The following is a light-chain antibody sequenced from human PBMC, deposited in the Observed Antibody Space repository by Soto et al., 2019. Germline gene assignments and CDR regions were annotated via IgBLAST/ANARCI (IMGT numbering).Light chain of an antibody. J-gene: IGLJ2*01. CDR2: DVS. CDR3: CSYAGSYTFGV. Sequence: QSVLTQPRSVSGSPGQSVTISCTGTSSDVGGYNYVSWYQQHPGKAPKLMIYDVSKRPSGVPDRFSGSKSGNTASLTISWLQAEDEDDYYCCSYAGSYTFGVFGGGTKVTVL. CDR1: SSDVGGYNY. V-gene: IGLV2-11*01.